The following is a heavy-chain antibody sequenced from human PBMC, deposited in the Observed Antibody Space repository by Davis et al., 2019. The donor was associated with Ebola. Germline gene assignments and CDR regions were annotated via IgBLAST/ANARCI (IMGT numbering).Heavy chain of an antibody. D-gene: IGHD3-10*01. CDR1: GYIFTDYL. V-gene: IGHV1-46*01. J-gene: IGHJ4*02. CDR2: INPSIGNT. Sequence: ASVKVSCKASGYIFTDYLMHWVRQAPGQGLEWMGLINPSIGNTSLAQKFQGRVTLTRDTSTSTVHMDLNSLKSEDTAIYYCASGEFVDFWGQGTQVTVSS. CDR3: ASGEFVDF.